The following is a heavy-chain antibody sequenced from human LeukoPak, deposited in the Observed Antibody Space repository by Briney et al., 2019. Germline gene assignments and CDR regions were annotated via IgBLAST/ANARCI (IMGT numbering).Heavy chain of an antibody. J-gene: IGHJ3*02. Sequence: SETLSLTCAVYGVSFSDYYWNWIRQSPGKGLEWIGYIYYSGSTNYNPSLKSRVTISVDTSKNQFSLKLSSVTAADTAVYYCARDRQDSSGYYSDAFDIWGQGTMVTVSS. D-gene: IGHD3-22*01. CDR3: ARDRQDSSGYYSDAFDI. V-gene: IGHV4-59*12. CDR2: IYYSGST. CDR1: GVSFSDYY.